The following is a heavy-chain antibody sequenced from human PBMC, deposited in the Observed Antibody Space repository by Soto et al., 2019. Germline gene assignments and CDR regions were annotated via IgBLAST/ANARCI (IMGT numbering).Heavy chain of an antibody. Sequence: GGSLRLSCAASGFTFSSYGMHWVRQAPGKGLEWVAVISYDGSNKYYADSVKGRFTISRDNSKNTLYLQMNSLRAEDTAVYYCANVLRFLDPAMDVWGQGTTVTVSS. J-gene: IGHJ6*02. CDR3: ANVLRFLDPAMDV. V-gene: IGHV3-30*18. D-gene: IGHD3-3*01. CDR1: GFTFSSYG. CDR2: ISYDGSNK.